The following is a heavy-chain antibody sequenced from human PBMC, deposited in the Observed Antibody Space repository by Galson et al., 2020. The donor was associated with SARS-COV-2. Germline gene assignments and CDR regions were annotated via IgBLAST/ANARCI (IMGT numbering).Heavy chain of an antibody. CDR3: ARRLRYWYFDL. CDR2: IDYSGNS. J-gene: IGHJ2*01. Sequence: ASETLSLTCTVSGGSVNSDNYYWSWIRQPPGKGLEWIGYIDYSGNSNYNPSLKSRITILVDTSKNQFSLKMSSVTAADTAVYYCARRLRYWYFDLWGRGTLVTVSS. CDR1: GGSVNSDNYY. V-gene: IGHV4-61*01.